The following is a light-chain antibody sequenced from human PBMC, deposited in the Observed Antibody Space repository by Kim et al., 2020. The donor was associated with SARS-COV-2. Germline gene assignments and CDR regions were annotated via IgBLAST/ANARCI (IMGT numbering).Light chain of an antibody. J-gene: IGLJ3*02. CDR2: EDH. CDR3: QSYYDNDWV. Sequence: NFMLTQSHSVSGTPGKTIIITCTRNSGSIASDFVQWFQQRPGSSPTTVIYEDHVRPSGVPDRFSGSVDSYSNSASLTISGLKPEDEADYYCQSYYDNDWVFGGGTQLTVL. V-gene: IGLV6-57*01. CDR1: SGSIASDF.